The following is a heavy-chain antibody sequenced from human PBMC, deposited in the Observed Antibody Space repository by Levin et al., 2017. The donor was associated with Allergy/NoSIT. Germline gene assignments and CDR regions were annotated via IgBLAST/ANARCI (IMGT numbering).Heavy chain of an antibody. J-gene: IGHJ3*02. D-gene: IGHD2-2*01. CDR1: GFTFSSYA. CDR2: ISGSGGST. V-gene: IGHV3-23*01. Sequence: GQSLKISCAASGFTFSSYAMSWVRQAPGKGLEWVSAISGSGGSTYYADSVKGRFTISRDNSKNTLYLQMNSLRAEDTAVYYCAKVTGVNCSSTSCYGVPAHDAFDIWGQGTMVTVSS. CDR3: AKVTGVNCSSTSCYGVPAHDAFDI.